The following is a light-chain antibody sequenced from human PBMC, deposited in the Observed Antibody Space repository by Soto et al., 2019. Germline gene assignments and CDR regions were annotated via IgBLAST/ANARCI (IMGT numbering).Light chain of an antibody. CDR1: QSVLYSSNNKNY. Sequence: DIVMTQSPDSLAVSLGERATINCKSSQSVLYSSNNKNYLAWYQQKPGQPPKLLIYWTSTRDSGVPDRFSGSGSGTDFTLTVSSLQAEDVAFYYCQQYYSTPYTFGQGTKLEIK. CDR3: QQYYSTPYT. CDR2: WTS. V-gene: IGKV4-1*01. J-gene: IGKJ2*01.